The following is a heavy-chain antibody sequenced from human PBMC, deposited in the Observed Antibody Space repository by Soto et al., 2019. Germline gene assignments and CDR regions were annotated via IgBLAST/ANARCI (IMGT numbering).Heavy chain of an antibody. V-gene: IGHV1-18*01. CDR1: GYTFTSYG. CDR2: ISAYNGNT. CDR3: ARDQFDSYGPKGGLDY. J-gene: IGHJ4*02. Sequence: QVQLVQSGAEVKKPGASVKVSCKASGYTFTSYGISWVRQAPGQGLEWMGWISAYNGNTNYAQKLQGRVTMTTDTSTSTAYRDLRSLSSDDPAVYYCARDQFDSYGPKGGLDYWGQGTLVTVSA. D-gene: IGHD5-18*01.